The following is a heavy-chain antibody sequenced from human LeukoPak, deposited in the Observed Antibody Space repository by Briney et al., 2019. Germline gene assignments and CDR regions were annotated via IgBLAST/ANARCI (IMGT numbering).Heavy chain of an antibody. V-gene: IGHV4-59*01. CDR2: IYYSGST. CDR3: AREWSIRGVNSYGMDV. J-gene: IGHJ6*04. CDR1: GGSISSYY. D-gene: IGHD3-10*01. Sequence: SETLSLTCTVSGGSISSYYWSWIRQPPGKGLEWIGYIYYSGSTNYNPSLKSRVIISVDTSKNQFSLKLSSVTAADTAVYYCAREWSIRGVNSYGMDVWGKGTTVTVSS.